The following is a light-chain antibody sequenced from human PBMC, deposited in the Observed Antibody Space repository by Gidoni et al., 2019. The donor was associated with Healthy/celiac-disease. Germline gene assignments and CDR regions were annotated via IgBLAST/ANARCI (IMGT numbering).Light chain of an antibody. J-gene: IGKJ1*01. CDR3: QQYGSSPRT. V-gene: IGKV3-20*01. Sequence: EIVLTRSPGTLSLSPGERATLSCWASQSVSSSYLAWYQQKPGQAPRLLIYGASSRATGIPDRFSGSGSGTDFTLTITRLEPEDFAVYYCQQYGSSPRTFGQGTKVEIK. CDR2: GAS. CDR1: QSVSSSY.